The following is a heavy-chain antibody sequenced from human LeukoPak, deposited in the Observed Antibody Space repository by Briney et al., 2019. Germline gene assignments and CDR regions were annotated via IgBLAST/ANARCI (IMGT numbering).Heavy chain of an antibody. V-gene: IGHV4-4*09. D-gene: IGHD5-24*01. Sequence: SETLSLTCTVSGGSISSYYCSWIRQPPGKGLEWIGYIYTSGSTNYNPSLKSRVTISVDRSKNQFSLKLSSVTAADTAVYYCAREMGSGSLDYWGQGTLVTVSS. CDR2: IYTSGST. CDR1: GGSISSYY. J-gene: IGHJ4*02. CDR3: AREMGSGSLDY.